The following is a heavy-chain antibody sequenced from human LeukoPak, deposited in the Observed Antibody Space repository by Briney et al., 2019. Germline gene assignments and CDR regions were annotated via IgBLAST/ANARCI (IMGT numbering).Heavy chain of an antibody. D-gene: IGHD2-15*01. J-gene: IGHJ6*02. V-gene: IGHV3-30*18. CDR3: AKDRGVVGATKVYYYGMDV. CDR1: GYTFRSYG. CDR2: TSNDGSNK. Sequence: GGSLRLSCAASGYTFRSYGMHWVRQAPGKGLEWVTVTSNDGSNKYYADSVKGRFTISRDNSKNTLFLQMDSLRAEDTAVYYCAKDRGVVGATKVYYYGMDVWGQGTTVTVSS.